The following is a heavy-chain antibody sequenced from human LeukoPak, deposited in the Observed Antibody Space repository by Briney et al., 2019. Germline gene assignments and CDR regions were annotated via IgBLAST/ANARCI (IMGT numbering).Heavy chain of an antibody. CDR3: AREPSGDYYDSSGYIHDAFDI. V-gene: IGHV3-21*01. J-gene: IGHJ3*02. CDR2: ISSSSSYI. Sequence: GRSLRLSCAASGFTFSSYSMNWVHQAPGKGLEWVSSISSSSSYIYYADSVKGRFTISRDNAKNSLYLQMNSLRAEDAAVYYCAREPSGDYYDSSGYIHDAFDIWGQGTMVTVSS. D-gene: IGHD3-22*01. CDR1: GFTFSSYS.